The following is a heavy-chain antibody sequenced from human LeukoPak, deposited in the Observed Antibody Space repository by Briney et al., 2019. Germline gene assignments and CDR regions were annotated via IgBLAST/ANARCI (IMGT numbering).Heavy chain of an antibody. J-gene: IGHJ1*01. CDR1: GGTLSRNY. CDR2: IYTSGST. D-gene: IGHD4-23*01. CDR3: ARHYGGRVVEYFRH. Sequence: SETLSLTCTVSGGTLSRNYWRWLRQPAGKGLEWIGRIYTSGSTNYNPSLKSRVTISVDKSKNQFSLKLSSVTAADTAVYYCARHYGGRVVEYFRHWRQGTLVSVSS. V-gene: IGHV4-4*07.